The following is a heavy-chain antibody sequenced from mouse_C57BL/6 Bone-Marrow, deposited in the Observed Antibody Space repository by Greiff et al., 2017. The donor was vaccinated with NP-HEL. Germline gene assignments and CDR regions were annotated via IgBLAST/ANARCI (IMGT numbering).Heavy chain of an antibody. Sequence: EVQLVESGGGLVKPGGSLQLSCAASGFTFSSYAMSWVRQTPEKRLEWVANISAGGSYTYYPDNVKGRFTISRDNAKNTLYLQKSQLKSEDTAMYYCARDKGRAEYYGSRDVGWYNDDGGTGTTVTVSS. CDR3: ARDKGRAEYYGSRDVGWYNDD. V-gene: IGHV5-4*01. D-gene: IGHD1-1*01. J-gene: IGHJ1*03. CDR1: GFTFSSYA. CDR2: ISAGGSYT.